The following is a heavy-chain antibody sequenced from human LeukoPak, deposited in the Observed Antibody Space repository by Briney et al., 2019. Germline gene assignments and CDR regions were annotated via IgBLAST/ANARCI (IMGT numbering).Heavy chain of an antibody. CDR1: GGSMSSDY. V-gene: IGHV4-4*07. J-gene: IGHJ4*02. Sequence: SETLSLTCTVSGGSMSSDYWTWIRQPAGKGLEWIARIYTSGTTNYNPSLKSRVTMSVDTSKNQFSLRVSSVTAADTAVYYCARNVAGSFDYWGQGTLVTVSS. D-gene: IGHD1-1*01. CDR2: IYTSGTT. CDR3: ARNVAGSFDY.